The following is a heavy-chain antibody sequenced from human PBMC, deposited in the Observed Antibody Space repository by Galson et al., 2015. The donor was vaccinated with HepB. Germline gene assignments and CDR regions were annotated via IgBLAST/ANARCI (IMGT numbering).Heavy chain of an antibody. Sequence: SVKVSCKASGYTFTSYYMHWVRQAPGQGLEWMGIINPSGGSTSYAQKFQGRVTMTRDTSTSTVYMELSSLRSEDTAVYYCARDSDSSGWHEGRGAFDIWGQGTMVTVSS. J-gene: IGHJ3*02. D-gene: IGHD6-19*01. CDR3: ARDSDSSGWHEGRGAFDI. CDR1: GYTFTSYY. V-gene: IGHV1-46*01. CDR2: INPSGGST.